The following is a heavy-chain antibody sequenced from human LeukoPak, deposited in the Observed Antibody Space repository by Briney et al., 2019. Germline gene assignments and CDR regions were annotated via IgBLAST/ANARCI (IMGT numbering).Heavy chain of an antibody. V-gene: IGHV3-21*01. D-gene: IGHD3-22*01. Sequence: GGSLRLSCAASGFTFSSYSMNWVRQAPGKGLEWVSSISSSSSFRYYADSVKGRFTISRDNAKNSLYLQMNSLRAEDTAMYYCARESSGYFYWGQGTLVTVSS. CDR1: GFTFSSYS. CDR3: ARESSGYFY. J-gene: IGHJ4*02. CDR2: ISSSSSFR.